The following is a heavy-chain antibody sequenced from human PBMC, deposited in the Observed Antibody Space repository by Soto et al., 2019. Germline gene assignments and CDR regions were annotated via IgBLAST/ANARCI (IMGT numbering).Heavy chain of an antibody. J-gene: IGHJ6*02. Sequence: PSETLSLTCTVSGGSISTYYWSWIRQPPGKGLEWIGYIYYRGSTSYNPSLKSRVTISVDTSKNQFSLKLRSVTAADTAVYYCASDRSSGWDQGYGMDVWGQGTTVTVSS. CDR2: IYYRGST. D-gene: IGHD6-19*01. CDR1: GGSISTYY. CDR3: ASDRSSGWDQGYGMDV. V-gene: IGHV4-59*01.